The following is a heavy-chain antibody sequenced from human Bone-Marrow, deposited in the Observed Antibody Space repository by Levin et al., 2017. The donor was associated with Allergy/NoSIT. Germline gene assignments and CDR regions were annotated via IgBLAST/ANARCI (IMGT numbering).Heavy chain of an antibody. CDR2: IYHSGST. CDR1: GSSISSGYY. V-gene: IGHV4-38-2*02. J-gene: IGHJ6*02. CDR3: ARELKRRRYCSGGSCSRSYYYYGMDV. D-gene: IGHD2-15*01. Sequence: PSETLSLTCTVSGSSISSGYYWGWIRQPPGKGLEWIGSIYHSGSTYYNPSLKSRVTISVDTPKNQFSLKLSSVTAAAKGVYYCARELKRRRYCSGGSCSRSYYYYGMDVWGRGTPVTVSS.